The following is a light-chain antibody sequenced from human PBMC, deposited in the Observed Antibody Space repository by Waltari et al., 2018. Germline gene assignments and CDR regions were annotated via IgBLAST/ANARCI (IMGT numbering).Light chain of an antibody. Sequence: VLTQTPGTLSLAPGARATLSCRASQSVSRTLAWYQQKPGQAPSLLIYAASTRATGIPDRFSGSGSGTDFSLTISRLEPEDFAVYYCQHYVRLPATFGQGTKVEIK. CDR3: QHYVRLPAT. J-gene: IGKJ1*01. CDR1: QSVSRT. CDR2: AAS. V-gene: IGKV3-20*01.